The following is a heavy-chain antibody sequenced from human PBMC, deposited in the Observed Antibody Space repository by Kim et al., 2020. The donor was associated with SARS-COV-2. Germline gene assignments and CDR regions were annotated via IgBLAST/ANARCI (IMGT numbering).Heavy chain of an antibody. Sequence: SVKGRFTISRDDSKNTAYLQMNSLKTEDTAVYYCTRRGYCSGGSCYGDYWGQGTLVTVSS. J-gene: IGHJ4*02. V-gene: IGHV3-73*01. CDR3: TRRGYCSGGSCYGDY. D-gene: IGHD2-15*01.